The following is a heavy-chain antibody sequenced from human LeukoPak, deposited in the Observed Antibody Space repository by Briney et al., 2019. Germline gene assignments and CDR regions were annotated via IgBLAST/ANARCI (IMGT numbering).Heavy chain of an antibody. Sequence: ASVKVSCKVSGNSVTEVPIHWVRQTPGEGLEWMGGFHPKDADMIYAQKFRGRVTMTRDMATSTDYMEVSSLRSEDTAVYYCARDNSVGDSAWWFDPWGQGTLVTVSS. V-gene: IGHV1-24*01. CDR3: ARDNSVGDSAWWFDP. J-gene: IGHJ5*02. CDR1: GNSVTEVP. CDR2: FHPKDADM. D-gene: IGHD5-12*01.